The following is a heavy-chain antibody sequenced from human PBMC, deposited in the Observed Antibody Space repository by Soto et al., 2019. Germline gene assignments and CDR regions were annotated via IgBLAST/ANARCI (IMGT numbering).Heavy chain of an antibody. CDR2: ISYDGSNK. J-gene: IGHJ4*02. Sequence: QVQLVESGGGVVQPGRSLRLSCAASGFTFSSYAMHWVRQAPGKGLEWVAVISYDGSNKYYADSVKGRFTISRDNSKNPLYLKMNSRGAEDTAVYYGARAPVLAVVAAYYFDYWGQGTLVTVSS. V-gene: IGHV3-30-3*01. CDR3: ARAPVLAVVAAYYFDY. D-gene: IGHD6-19*01. CDR1: GFTFSSYA.